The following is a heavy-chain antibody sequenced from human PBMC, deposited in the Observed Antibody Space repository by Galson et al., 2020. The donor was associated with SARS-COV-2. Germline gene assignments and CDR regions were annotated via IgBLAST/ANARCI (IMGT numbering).Heavy chain of an antibody. Sequence: ASVKVSCKASGYTFTSYGISWVRQAPGQGLEWMGWISAYNGNTNYAQKLQGRVTMTTDTSTSTAYMELRSLRSDDTAVYYCASTYYDILTGYYYYMDVWGKGTTVTVSS. V-gene: IGHV1-18*01. D-gene: IGHD3-9*01. CDR1: GYTFTSYG. CDR2: ISAYNGNT. J-gene: IGHJ6*03. CDR3: ASTYYDILTGYYYYMDV.